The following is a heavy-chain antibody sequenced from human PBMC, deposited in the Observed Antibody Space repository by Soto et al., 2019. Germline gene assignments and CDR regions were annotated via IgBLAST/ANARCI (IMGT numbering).Heavy chain of an antibody. Sequence: QVQLVQSGAEVKKPGSSVKVSCKASGGTFSSYAISWVRQAPGQGLEWMGGIIPIFGTAKYAQKFQGRVTITADDSTSTAYMELSSLRSEDTDVYYCARGRYSSGWYWYFDLWGRGTLVTVSS. CDR3: ARGRYSSGWYWYFDL. CDR2: IIPIFGTA. J-gene: IGHJ2*01. CDR1: GGTFSSYA. D-gene: IGHD6-19*01. V-gene: IGHV1-69*01.